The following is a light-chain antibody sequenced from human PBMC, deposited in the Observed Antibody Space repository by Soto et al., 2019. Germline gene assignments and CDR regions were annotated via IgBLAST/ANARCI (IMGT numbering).Light chain of an antibody. CDR1: QSVRTN. Sequence: EVVVTQSPATLSVSLGGRATLSCRASQSVRTNFAWFQQKPRQAPRLIIYAASTRAAGIPAVVSGSGSGTEFTLTISSLQSEDFAVYYCHQYNNWPPRTCGGGTKVEIK. J-gene: IGKJ4*01. V-gene: IGKV3-15*01. CDR3: HQYNNWPPRT. CDR2: AAS.